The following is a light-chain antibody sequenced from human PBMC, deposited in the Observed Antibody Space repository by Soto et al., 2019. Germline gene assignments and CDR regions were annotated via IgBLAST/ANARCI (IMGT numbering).Light chain of an antibody. J-gene: IGLJ3*02. V-gene: IGLV2-18*01. CDR2: DVS. CDR1: SSDVGSYNR. CDR3: SLHTSSTTWV. Sequence: QSVLTQPPSVSGSPGQSVTISCTGTSSDVGSYNRVSWYQQPPGTAPKLMIYDVSNRPSGVPDRFSGSKSGNTASLTISGLQAEDEADYYCSLHTSSTTWVFGGGTKLTVL.